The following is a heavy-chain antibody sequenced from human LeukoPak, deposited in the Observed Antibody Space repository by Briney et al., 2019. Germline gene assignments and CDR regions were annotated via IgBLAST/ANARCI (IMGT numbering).Heavy chain of an antibody. Sequence: GGSLRLSCAASGFTFSSYAMSWVRQAPGKGLEWVLAISGSGGSTYYADSVKGRFTISRDNSKNTLYLQMNSLRAEDTAVYYCAKATGYYGSGSYLLDYWGQGTLVTVSS. CDR2: ISGSGGST. J-gene: IGHJ4*02. D-gene: IGHD3-10*01. V-gene: IGHV3-23*01. CDR1: GFTFSSYA. CDR3: AKATGYYGSGSYLLDY.